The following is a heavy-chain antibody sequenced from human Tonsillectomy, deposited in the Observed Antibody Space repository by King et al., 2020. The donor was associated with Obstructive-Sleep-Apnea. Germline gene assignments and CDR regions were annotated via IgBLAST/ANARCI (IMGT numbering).Heavy chain of an antibody. Sequence: VQLVESGGGVVQPGGSLRLSCAASDFTFSSYGMHGVRQHPGKGLERGAFIRCDGSYKTYADSVKGRFTISRDNSKNTLYLQMNSLRPEDTAVYYCAKDRRDQLLSNDAFDVWGHGTTVTVSS. V-gene: IGHV3-30*02. D-gene: IGHD2-2*01. J-gene: IGHJ3*01. CDR1: DFTFSSYG. CDR3: AKDRRDQLLSNDAFDV. CDR2: IRCDGSYK.